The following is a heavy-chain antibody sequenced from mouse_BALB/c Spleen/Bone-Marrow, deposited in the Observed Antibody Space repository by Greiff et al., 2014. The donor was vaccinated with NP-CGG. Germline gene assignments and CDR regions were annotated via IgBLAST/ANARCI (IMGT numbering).Heavy chain of an antibody. CDR2: ISYSGNT. J-gene: IGHJ4*01. V-gene: IGHV3-2*02. CDR3: ARGSNYYALNY. D-gene: IGHD1-1*01. Sequence: EVQLQQSGPGLVKPSQSLSLTCTVTGYSITSDYAWNWIRQFPGNKLEWMGYISYSGNTSYSPSLKSRISITRDTSKNQFFLQLNPVTTEDTATYYCARGSNYYALNYWGRGTSVTVSS. CDR1: GYSITSDYA.